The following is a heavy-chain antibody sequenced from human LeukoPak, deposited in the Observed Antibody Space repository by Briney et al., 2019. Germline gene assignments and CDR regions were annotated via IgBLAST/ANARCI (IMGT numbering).Heavy chain of an antibody. Sequence: GGSLRLSCAASGFTFSSYAMSWVRQAPGKGLEWVSAISGSGSSTYYADSVKGRFTISRDNSKNTLYLQMNSLRAEDTAVYYCAKMVGGSGWYPTDAFDIWGQGTMVTVSS. D-gene: IGHD6-19*01. J-gene: IGHJ3*02. CDR1: GFTFSSYA. V-gene: IGHV3-23*01. CDR2: ISGSGSST. CDR3: AKMVGGSGWYPTDAFDI.